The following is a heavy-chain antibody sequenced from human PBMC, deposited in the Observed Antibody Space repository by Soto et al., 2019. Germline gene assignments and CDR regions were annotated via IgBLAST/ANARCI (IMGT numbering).Heavy chain of an antibody. CDR2: IDPSDSYT. Sequence: PGESLKISCKGSGYSFTSYWISWVRQMPGKGLEWMGRIDPSDSYTNYSPSFQGHVTISADKSISTAYLQWSSLKASDTAMYYCTRTVANYYYYGMDVWGQGTTVTVSS. CDR3: TRTVANYYYYGMDV. J-gene: IGHJ6*02. V-gene: IGHV5-10-1*01. D-gene: IGHD4-4*01. CDR1: GYSFTSYW.